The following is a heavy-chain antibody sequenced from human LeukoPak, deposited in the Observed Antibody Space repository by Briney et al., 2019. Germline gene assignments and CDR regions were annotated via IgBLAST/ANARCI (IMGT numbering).Heavy chain of an antibody. CDR1: GFTFSTSW. V-gene: IGHV3-7*03. J-gene: IGHJ4*02. D-gene: IGHD1-26*01. Sequence: GGSLRLSCAASGFTFSTSWMSWVRQAPGKGLEWVANIQQDGSAKYYVDSVKGRFTISRDNSKNTLYLQMNSLRAEDTAVYYCAKARGGTYRTYYFDYWGQGTLVTVSS. CDR2: IQQDGSAK. CDR3: AKARGGTYRTYYFDY.